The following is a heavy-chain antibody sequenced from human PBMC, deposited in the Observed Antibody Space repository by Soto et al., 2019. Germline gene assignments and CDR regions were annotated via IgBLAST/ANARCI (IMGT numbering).Heavy chain of an antibody. CDR2: IYYSGST. J-gene: IGHJ5*02. Sequence: SETLSLTCTVSGGSISNYYWSWIRQPPGRGLEWIGYIYYSGSTNYNPSLRSRVTISVDTSKNQFSLNLSSVTAADTAVYYCARYRGYSNWFDPWGRGNLVTGSS. CDR3: ARYRGYSNWFDP. V-gene: IGHV4-59*01. D-gene: IGHD5-18*01. CDR1: GGSISNYY.